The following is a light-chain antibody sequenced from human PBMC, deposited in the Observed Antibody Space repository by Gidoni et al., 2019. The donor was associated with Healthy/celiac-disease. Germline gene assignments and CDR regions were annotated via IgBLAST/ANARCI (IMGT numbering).Light chain of an antibody. J-gene: IGLJ3*02. CDR3: QAWDSSTFWV. CDR1: KLGDKY. CDR2: HDS. Sequence: SYELTQPPSVSVSPGQTASITCSGDKLGDKYACWYQQKPGQSPVLVIYHDSKRPSGIPERFSGSNSGNTATLTISGTQAMDEADYYCQAWDSSTFWVFGGGTKLTV. V-gene: IGLV3-1*01.